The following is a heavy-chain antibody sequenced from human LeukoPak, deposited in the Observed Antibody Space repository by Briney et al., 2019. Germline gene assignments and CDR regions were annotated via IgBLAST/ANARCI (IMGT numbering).Heavy chain of an antibody. V-gene: IGHV3-23*01. J-gene: IGHJ4*02. CDR2: IRPSGDNT. CDR1: GFTFSSYG. Sequence: PGGSLRLSCAASGFTFSSYGMSWVRQAPGKGLEWVSSIRPSGDNTYYGDSVKGRFTISRDNSKNTVYLQMNNMRVDDTAVYYCAKCGGDCYYFDYWGQGTLVTVSS. CDR3: AKCGGDCYYFDY. D-gene: IGHD2-21*02.